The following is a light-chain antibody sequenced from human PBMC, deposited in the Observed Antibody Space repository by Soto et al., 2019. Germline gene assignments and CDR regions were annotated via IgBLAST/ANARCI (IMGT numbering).Light chain of an antibody. CDR2: DAS. J-gene: IGKJ1*01. CDR3: QQYNYYST. V-gene: IGKV1-5*01. CDR1: QTISSY. Sequence: DIQMTQSPSYLSASVGDRVTITCRASQTISSYLNWYQQKPGKXPXXLIYDASSLESGVPSRFRGSGSGTEFTPTISSLQPDDSATYDCQQYNYYSTFGQGTKVENK.